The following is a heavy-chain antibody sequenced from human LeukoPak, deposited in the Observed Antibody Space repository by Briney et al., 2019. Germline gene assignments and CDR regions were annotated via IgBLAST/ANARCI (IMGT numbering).Heavy chain of an antibody. Sequence: LSLTCTVSGGSISSYYWSWIRQAPGKGLEWVSYISTTGSSIYYVDSVKGRFTISRDSAKNSLYLQMNSLRAEDTAVYYCARGHYGLDVWGQGTAVTVSS. V-gene: IGHV3-11*01. J-gene: IGHJ6*02. CDR2: ISTTGSSI. CDR1: GGSISSYY. CDR3: ARGHYGLDV.